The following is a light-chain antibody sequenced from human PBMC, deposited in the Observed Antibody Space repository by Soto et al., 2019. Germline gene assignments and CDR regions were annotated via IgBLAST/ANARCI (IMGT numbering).Light chain of an antibody. J-gene: IGKJ4*01. CDR1: QTLNNY. CDR2: GVS. Sequence: EIVMTQSPATLSVFPGETATLSCRVSQTLNNYLAWYQQKPGQAPRLLIYGVSTRATGIPARFSGSGSGTEFTLARNSLQSEDSAVYYCQQHYGGPLTFGAGTKVEIK. CDR3: QQHYGGPLT. V-gene: IGKV3-15*01.